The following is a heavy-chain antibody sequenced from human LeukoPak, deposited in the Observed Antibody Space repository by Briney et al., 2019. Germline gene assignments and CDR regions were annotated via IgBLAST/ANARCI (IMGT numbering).Heavy chain of an antibody. J-gene: IGHJ4*02. CDR3: ARMRDDTVTYGETFDY. V-gene: IGHV1-2*02. CDR2: INTNSGGT. D-gene: IGHD4-11*01. CDR1: GYTFTGYY. Sequence: GASVTVSCTASGYTFTGYYMHWVRQAPGQGLEWMGWINTNSGGTNYAQKFQGRVTMTRDTSISTASMELSRLRSDDTAVYYCARMRDDTVTYGETFDYWGQGTLVTVSS.